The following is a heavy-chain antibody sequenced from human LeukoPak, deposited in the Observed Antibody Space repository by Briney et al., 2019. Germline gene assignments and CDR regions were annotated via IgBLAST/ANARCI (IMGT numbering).Heavy chain of an antibody. J-gene: IGHJ4*02. V-gene: IGHV3-11*06. CDR2: ISSSSSYT. CDR1: GFTFSDYY. Sequence: GGSLRLSCAASGFTFSDYYMSWIRQAPGKGLEWVSYISSSSSYTNYADSVKGRFTISRDNAKNSLYLQMNSLRAEDTAVYYCARGALVRYYFDYWGQGTLVTVSS. D-gene: IGHD2-21*01. CDR3: ARGALVRYYFDY.